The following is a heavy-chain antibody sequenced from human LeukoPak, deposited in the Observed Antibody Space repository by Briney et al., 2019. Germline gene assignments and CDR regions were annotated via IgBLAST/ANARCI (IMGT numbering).Heavy chain of an antibody. D-gene: IGHD2-15*01. CDR3: ARDFCSGGSCYPDAFDI. J-gene: IGHJ3*02. V-gene: IGHV3-33*01. CDR1: GFTFSSYG. Sequence: PGRSLRLSCAASGFTFSSYGMHWVRQAPGKGLEWVAVIWYDGTNTYYADSAKGRFTISRDNSKNTLYLQMNSLRAEDTAVYYCARDFCSGGSCYPDAFDIWGQGTMVTVSS. CDR2: IWYDGTNT.